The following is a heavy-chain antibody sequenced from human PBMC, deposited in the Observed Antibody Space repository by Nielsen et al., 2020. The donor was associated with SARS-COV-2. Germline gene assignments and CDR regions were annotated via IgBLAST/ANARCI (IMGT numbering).Heavy chain of an antibody. D-gene: IGHD1-26*01. CDR2: ISSSSSYI. V-gene: IGHV3-21*01. Sequence: GGSLRLSCAASGFTFSSYSMNWVRQAPGKGLEWVSSISSSSSYIYYADSVKGRFTISRDNAKNSLYLQMNSLRAEDTAVYYCARDPSDSGSYFRKWGAFDIWGQGTMVTVSS. CDR3: ARDPSDSGSYFRKWGAFDI. J-gene: IGHJ3*02. CDR1: GFTFSSYS.